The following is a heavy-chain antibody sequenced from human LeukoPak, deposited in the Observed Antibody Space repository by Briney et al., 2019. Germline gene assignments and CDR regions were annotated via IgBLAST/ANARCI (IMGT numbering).Heavy chain of an antibody. V-gene: IGHV1-46*01. CDR1: GYTFTSHW. CDR2: INPDYGTT. J-gene: IGHJ5*02. CDR3: ARDHSTADTSSWWLDP. Sequence: ASVKVSCKTFGYTFTSHWMHWVRQAPGQGLEWMGIINPDYGTTLYAQKFRGRITVTRDTSSSTVYMELNSLTSEDTALYHCARDHSTADTSSWWLDPWGQGTLVTVSS. D-gene: IGHD7-27*01.